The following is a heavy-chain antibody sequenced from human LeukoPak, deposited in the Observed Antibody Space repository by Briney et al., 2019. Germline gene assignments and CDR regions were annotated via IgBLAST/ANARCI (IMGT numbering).Heavy chain of an antibody. CDR1: GVTFSSYI. J-gene: IGHJ6*02. CDR3: ARSSSSSWAEFYYYYYGMDV. Sequence: GGSLRLSCAASGVTFSSYIINWVRQAPGKGLEWVSYISSSSSTIYYADSVKGRFTISRDNAKNSLYLQMNSLRAEDTAVYYCARSSSSSWAEFYYYYYGMDVWGQGTTVTVSS. CDR2: ISSSSSTI. V-gene: IGHV3-48*01. D-gene: IGHD6-13*01.